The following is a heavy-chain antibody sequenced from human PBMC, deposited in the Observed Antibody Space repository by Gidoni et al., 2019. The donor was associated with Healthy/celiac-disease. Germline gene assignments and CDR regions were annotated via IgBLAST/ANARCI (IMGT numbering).Heavy chain of an antibody. Sequence: EVQLVESGGGLVQPGGSLRLSCAASGFTVSSNYMSWVRQAPGKGLEWVSVIYSGGSTYYADSVKGRFTIYRDNSKNTLYLQRNSLRAEDTAVYYCAREGYDLEIQGLRSSSSRGYYYYGMDVWGQGTTVTVSS. J-gene: IGHJ6*02. D-gene: IGHD6-6*01. CDR3: AREGYDLEIQGLRSSSSRGYYYYGMDV. CDR2: IYSGGST. V-gene: IGHV3-66*01. CDR1: GFTVSSNY.